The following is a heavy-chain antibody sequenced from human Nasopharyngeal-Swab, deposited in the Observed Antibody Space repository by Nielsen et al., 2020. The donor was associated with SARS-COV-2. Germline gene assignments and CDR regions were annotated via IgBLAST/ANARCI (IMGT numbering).Heavy chain of an antibody. D-gene: IGHD7-27*01. CDR3: ARDRANWDFDY. CDR2: ISGSGGTI. V-gene: IGHV3-11*04. CDR1: GFTFSDYY. J-gene: IGHJ4*02. Sequence: GGSLSLSCAASGFTFSDYYMSWIRQAPGKGLEYISSISGSGGTIYYGDSMKGRFTISRDNAKNSLYLQMNSLRAEDTAVYYCARDRANWDFDYWGQGTLVTVSS.